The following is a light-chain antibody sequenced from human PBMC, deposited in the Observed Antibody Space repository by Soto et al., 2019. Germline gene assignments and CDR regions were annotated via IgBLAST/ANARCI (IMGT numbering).Light chain of an antibody. CDR2: GAS. CDR3: QLTELT. Sequence: EIVLTQSPGTLSLSPGERATLSCRASQSVSNSYLAWYQQKPGQAPRLLIYGASSRATGIPDRFSGSGSGTDFTLTISRLEPEDFAVYYCQLTELTFGGGTKVEIK. V-gene: IGKV3-20*01. CDR1: QSVSNSY. J-gene: IGKJ4*01.